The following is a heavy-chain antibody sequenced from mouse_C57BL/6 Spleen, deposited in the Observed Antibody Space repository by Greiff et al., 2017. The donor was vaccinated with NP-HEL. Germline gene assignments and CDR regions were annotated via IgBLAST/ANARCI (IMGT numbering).Heavy chain of an antibody. CDR1: GFSLTSYG. CDR2: IWSDGST. J-gene: IGHJ4*01. Sequence: VQLQQSGPGLVAPSQSLSITCTVSGFSLTSYGVHWVRQPPGKGLEWLVVIWSDGSTTYNSALKSRLSISKDNSKSQVFLKMNSLQTDDTAMYYCARHWNFPYYYGSSGAMDYWGQGTSVTVSS. V-gene: IGHV2-6-1*01. D-gene: IGHD1-1*01. CDR3: ARHWNFPYYYGSSGAMDY.